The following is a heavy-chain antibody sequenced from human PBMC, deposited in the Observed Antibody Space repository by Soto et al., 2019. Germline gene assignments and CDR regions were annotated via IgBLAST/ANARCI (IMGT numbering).Heavy chain of an antibody. CDR2: ISAYNGNT. D-gene: IGHD3-10*01. CDR3: ARDGMGLMGTMVRGVIFNYYGMDV. J-gene: IGHJ6*02. V-gene: IGHV1-18*01. CDR1: GYTFTSYG. Sequence: QVQLVQSGAEVKKPGASVKVSCKASGYTFTSYGISWVRQAPGQGLEWMGWISAYNGNTNYAQKLQGRVTMTTDTSTSTAYMELRSLRSDDTAVYYCARDGMGLMGTMVRGVIFNYYGMDVWGQGTTVTVSS.